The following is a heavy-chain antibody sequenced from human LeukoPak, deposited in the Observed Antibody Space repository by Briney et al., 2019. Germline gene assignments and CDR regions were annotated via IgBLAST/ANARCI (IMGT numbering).Heavy chain of an antibody. D-gene: IGHD2-15*01. CDR2: IKQDGSEK. CDR3: VRGGGSQYYFDY. V-gene: IGHV3-7*01. J-gene: IGHJ4*02. CDR1: GFTFSSYW. Sequence: GGSLRLSCAASGFTFSSYWMSWVRQAPGKGLEWVANIKQDGSEKYYVDSVKGRFTISRDNAKNSLYLQMNSLRAEDTAFYYCVRGGGSQYYFDYWGQGTLVTVSS.